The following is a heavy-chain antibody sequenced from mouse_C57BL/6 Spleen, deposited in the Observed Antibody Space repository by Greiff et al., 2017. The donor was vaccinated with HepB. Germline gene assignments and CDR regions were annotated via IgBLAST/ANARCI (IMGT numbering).Heavy chain of an antibody. J-gene: IGHJ3*01. Sequence: QVQLQQPGAELVKPGASVKLSCKAPGYTFTSYWMHWVKQRPGQGLEWIGMIHPNSGSTNYNEKFKSKATLTVDKSSSTAYMQLSSLTSEDSAVYYCAPPLYGSWFAYWGQGTLVTVSA. CDR3: APPLYGSWFAY. V-gene: IGHV1-64*01. CDR1: GYTFTSYW. D-gene: IGHD2-2*01. CDR2: IHPNSGST.